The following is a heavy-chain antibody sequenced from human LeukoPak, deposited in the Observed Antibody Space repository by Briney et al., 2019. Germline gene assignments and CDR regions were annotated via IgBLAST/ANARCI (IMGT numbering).Heavy chain of an antibody. V-gene: IGHV4-39*07. CDR1: GGSISSSTYY. CDR3: ARMYYDDVWGSYRTPYGMDV. CDR2: IYYSGST. D-gene: IGHD3-16*02. J-gene: IGHJ6*02. Sequence: SETLSLTCAVSGGSISSSTYYWGWIRQPPGKGLEWIGSIYYSGSTYYNPSLKSRVTISVDTSKNHLSLNLSSVTAADTAVYYCARMYYDDVWGSYRTPYGMDVWGQGTTVTVSS.